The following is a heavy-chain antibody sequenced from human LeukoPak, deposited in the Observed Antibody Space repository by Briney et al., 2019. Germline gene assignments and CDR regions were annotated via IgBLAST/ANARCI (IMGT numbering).Heavy chain of an antibody. V-gene: IGHV4-34*01. Sequence: SETLSLTCAVYGGSFSGYYWSWLRQPPGKGLEWIGEINHSGSTNYSPSLKSRVTISVDTSKNQFSLKLSSVTAADTAVYYCARRAIAAAGNDYWGQGTLVTVSS. CDR1: GGSFSGYY. D-gene: IGHD6-13*01. CDR2: INHSGST. CDR3: ARRAIAAAGNDY. J-gene: IGHJ4*02.